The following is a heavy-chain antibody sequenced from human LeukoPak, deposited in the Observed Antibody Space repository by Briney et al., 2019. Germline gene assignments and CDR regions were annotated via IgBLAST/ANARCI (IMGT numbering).Heavy chain of an antibody. CDR3: AKETYYYDSSGYLALSRPDC. Sequence: GGSLRLSCAASGFTFRSYAMSWVRQAPGKGLEWVSAISGSGGSTYYAASVRGRFTISRDNSKNTLYLQMNSLRAEDTAVYYCAKETYYYDSSGYLALSRPDCWGQGTLVTVSS. J-gene: IGHJ4*02. CDR1: GFTFRSYA. CDR2: ISGSGGST. D-gene: IGHD3-22*01. V-gene: IGHV3-23*01.